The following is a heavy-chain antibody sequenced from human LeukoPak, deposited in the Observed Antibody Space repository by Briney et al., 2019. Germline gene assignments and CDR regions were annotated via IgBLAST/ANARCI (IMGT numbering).Heavy chain of an antibody. CDR2: IRYDGSNK. J-gene: IGHJ4*02. Sequence: GGSLRLSCAASGFTFSSYGMHWVRQAPGKGLEWVAFIRYDGSNKYYADSVKGRFTISRDNAKNSLYLQMNSLRAEDTAVYYCARGGIAVAGTPIDYWGQGTLVTVSS. CDR3: ARGGIAVAGTPIDY. CDR1: GFTFSSYG. D-gene: IGHD6-19*01. V-gene: IGHV3-30*02.